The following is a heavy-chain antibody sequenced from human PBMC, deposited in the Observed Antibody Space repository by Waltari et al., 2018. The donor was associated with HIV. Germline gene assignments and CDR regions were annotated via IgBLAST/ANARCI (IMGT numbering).Heavy chain of an antibody. J-gene: IGHJ4*02. CDR3: STWQVGSS. CDR1: GFIFSDAW. D-gene: IGHD6-13*01. Sequence: EVQLVESGGGLVKPGDSLRLSCAASGFIFSDAWMIWVRQAPGKGLQLVGRIKDKPNDEAVDYGAAVEGRVTISRDDSKNMVYLQMRSLTIEDTAVYFCSTWQVGSSWGQGTLVTVSS. V-gene: IGHV3-15*01. CDR2: IKDKPNDEAV.